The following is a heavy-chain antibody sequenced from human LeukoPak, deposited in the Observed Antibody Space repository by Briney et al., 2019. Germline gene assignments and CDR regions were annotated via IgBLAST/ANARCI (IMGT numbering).Heavy chain of an antibody. D-gene: IGHD4-17*01. V-gene: IGHV3-23*01. CDR3: ARTVGYGDYSWFDP. CDR2: ISNSGGST. J-gene: IGHJ5*02. Sequence: PGGSLRLSCAASGFTFSSYAMSWVRQAPGKGLEWVSLISNSGGSTYYADSVQGRFTISRDNSKNTLYLQMNSLRAEDTAVYYCARTVGYGDYSWFDPWGQGTLVTVSS. CDR1: GFTFSSYA.